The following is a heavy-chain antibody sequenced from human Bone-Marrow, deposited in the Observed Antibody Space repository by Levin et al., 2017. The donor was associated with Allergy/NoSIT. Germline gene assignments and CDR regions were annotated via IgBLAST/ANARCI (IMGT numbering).Heavy chain of an antibody. V-gene: IGHV3-11*01. J-gene: IGHJ4*02. CDR1: GFSFDDFY. CDR3: ARVDFVGSSAFFDS. CDR2: ISSSGNLK. D-gene: IGHD6-6*01. Sequence: TGGSLRLSCTASGFSFDDFYMTWIRQAPGKGLEWVSDISSSGNLKQYADSVKGRFTISRDNAKNSLYLGVNSLRAEDTAVYYCARVDFVGSSAFFDSWGQGTLVAVSS.